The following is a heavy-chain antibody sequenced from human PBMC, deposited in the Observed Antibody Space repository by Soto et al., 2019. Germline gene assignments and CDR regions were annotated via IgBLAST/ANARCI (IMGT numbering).Heavy chain of an antibody. D-gene: IGHD3-3*01. CDR3: EIGEWLSTTYFNF. V-gene: IGHV3-23*01. Sequence: EVQLLESGGGMVRPGGSLRLSCAASGFTFTSFAVSWVRQAPGKGLEWVSAISGSGGATYYADSVKGRFTVSRDNSRNTVYLEVDSLRVEEKAVYHCEIGEWLSTTYFNFWGKGTLVTVSS. CDR2: ISGSGGAT. CDR1: GFTFTSFA. J-gene: IGHJ4*02.